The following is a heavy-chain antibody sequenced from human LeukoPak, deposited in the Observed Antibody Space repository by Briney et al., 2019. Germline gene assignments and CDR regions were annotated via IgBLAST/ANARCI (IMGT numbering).Heavy chain of an antibody. CDR1: GLTFSSYA. V-gene: IGHV3-23*01. CDR2: ISGSGAGT. D-gene: IGHD5-18*01. J-gene: IGHJ4*02. Sequence: GGSLRLSCAASGLTFSSYAMSWVRQAPGKGLEWVSVISGSGAGTYYADSVKGRFTISRDNSKNTLYLQMNSLRAEDTAVYYCAKSSGYSYGYFAYWGQGTLVTVSS. CDR3: AKSSGYSYGYFAY.